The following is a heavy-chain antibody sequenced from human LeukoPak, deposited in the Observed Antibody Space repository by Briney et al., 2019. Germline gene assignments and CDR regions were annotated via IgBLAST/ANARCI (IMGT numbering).Heavy chain of an antibody. Sequence: GGSLRLSCAASGFTFSSYAMSWVRQAPGKGLEWVSAISGSGSSTYYADSVKGRYTISRDDSKNTLYLQMNSQRAEDTAVYYCAKPKDNPLSYFDYWGQGTLVTVSS. CDR1: GFTFSSYA. CDR2: ISGSGSST. CDR3: AKPKDNPLSYFDY. V-gene: IGHV3-23*01. D-gene: IGHD1-14*01. J-gene: IGHJ4*02.